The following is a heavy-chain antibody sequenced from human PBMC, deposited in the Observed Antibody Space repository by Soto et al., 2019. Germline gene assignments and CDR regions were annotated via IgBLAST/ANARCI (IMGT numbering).Heavy chain of an antibody. V-gene: IGHV1-69*02. CDR1: GGTFGSYT. Sequence: QVQLVQSGAEVKKPGSSVKVSCKASGGTFGSYTINWVRQAPGQGLEWMGRVIPIRGVTNYQQKFQDRVTKTADKYTSTAFMELSSLTSEDTAMYYCARGTLGYCTYNTCTGGGFDVWGQGTRVTVSS. CDR3: ARGTLGYCTYNTCTGGGFDV. J-gene: IGHJ3*01. CDR2: VIPIRGVT. D-gene: IGHD2-8*01.